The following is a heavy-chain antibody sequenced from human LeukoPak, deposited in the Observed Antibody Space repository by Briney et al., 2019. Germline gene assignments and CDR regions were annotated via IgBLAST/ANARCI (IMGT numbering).Heavy chain of an antibody. J-gene: IGHJ6*04. V-gene: IGHV4-38-2*02. CDR2: IYHSGST. CDR1: GYSISSGYY. CDR3: ARDTGSSSGGGSGMDV. D-gene: IGHD6-13*01. Sequence: SETLSLTCAASGYSISSGYYWGWIRQPPGKGLEWIGSIYHSGSTYYNPSLKSRVTISVDTSKNQFSLKLSSVTAADTAVYYCARDTGSSSGGGSGMDVWGKGTTVAVSS.